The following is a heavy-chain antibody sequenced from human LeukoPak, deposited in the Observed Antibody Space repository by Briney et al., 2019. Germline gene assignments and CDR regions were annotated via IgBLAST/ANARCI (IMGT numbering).Heavy chain of an antibody. Sequence: ASVKVSCKASGGNFSSHAFSWVRQAPGQGLEWVGGIIPMFGTSKYAQKFQGRVTITADESTGTVYIQLSSLRSEDTAVYYCARKRLKKSGNYGSGLDAFDIWGQGTMVTVSS. CDR2: IIPMFGTS. CDR3: ARKRLKKSGNYGSGLDAFDI. V-gene: IGHV1-69*13. CDR1: GGNFSSHA. D-gene: IGHD3-10*01. J-gene: IGHJ3*02.